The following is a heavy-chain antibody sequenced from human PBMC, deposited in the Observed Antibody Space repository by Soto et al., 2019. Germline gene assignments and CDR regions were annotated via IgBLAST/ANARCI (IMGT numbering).Heavy chain of an antibody. V-gene: IGHV3-23*01. CDR1: GFTFSSSA. CDR3: AKCSVGTVRTSGWCNWFDP. D-gene: IGHD6-19*01. CDR2: IRVGGGVT. Sequence: EVRLLESGGGLAQPGGSRRLSCAASGFTFSSSAMNWVRQAPGKGLEWVLSIRVGGGVTFYADSVRGRFTVSRDISRNTLYLQMNSLRAEDTAIYYCAKCSVGTVRTSGWCNWFDPWGQGTLVTVSS. J-gene: IGHJ5*02.